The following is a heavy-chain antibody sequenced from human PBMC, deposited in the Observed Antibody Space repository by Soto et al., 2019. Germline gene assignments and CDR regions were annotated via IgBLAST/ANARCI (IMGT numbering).Heavy chain of an antibody. J-gene: IGHJ5*02. Sequence: QVQLQESGPGLVTASETLSLSCTVSGHSISADYWSWIRQPAGKRLEWIGRVDASGNTNYNPSLKSRVTMSVETSQNQFFLKVRSVTAADTAMYFCARDVGGSVVPHWFDPWGQGALVTVSS. V-gene: IGHV4-4*07. CDR1: GHSISADY. D-gene: IGHD3-22*01. CDR2: VDASGNT. CDR3: ARDVGGSVVPHWFDP.